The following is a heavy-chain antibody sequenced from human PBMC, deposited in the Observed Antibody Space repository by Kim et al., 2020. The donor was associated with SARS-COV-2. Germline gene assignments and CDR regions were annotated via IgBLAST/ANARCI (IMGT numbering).Heavy chain of an antibody. V-gene: IGHV4-59*01. J-gene: IGHJ5*02. Sequence: YNPSLKSRGTISVYTSKNQFSLKLSSVTAADTAVYYCAREGLEHTGWFDPWGQGTLVTVSS. D-gene: IGHD1-1*01. CDR3: AREGLEHTGWFDP.